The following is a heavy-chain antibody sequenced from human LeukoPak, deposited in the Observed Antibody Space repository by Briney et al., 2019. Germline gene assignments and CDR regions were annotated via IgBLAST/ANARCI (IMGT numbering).Heavy chain of an antibody. D-gene: IGHD3-10*01. V-gene: IGHV1-18*01. Sequence: ASVKVSCKASGYTFTSYGISWVRQAPGQGREWMGWISAYNGNTNYAQKLQGRVTKTTDTSTSTAYMELRSLRSDDTAVYYRARMGLGYYGSGSYSIRTYYYYGMDVWGQGTTVTVSS. J-gene: IGHJ6*02. CDR1: GYTFTSYG. CDR3: ARMGLGYYGSGSYSIRTYYYYGMDV. CDR2: ISAYNGNT.